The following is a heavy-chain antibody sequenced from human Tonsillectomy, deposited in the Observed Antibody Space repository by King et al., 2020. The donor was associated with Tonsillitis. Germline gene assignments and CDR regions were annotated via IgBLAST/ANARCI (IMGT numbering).Heavy chain of an antibody. CDR1: GDTFSSYA. V-gene: IGHV1-69*12. J-gene: IGHJ3*02. CDR3: ARNFMVVPNDAFDI. CDR2: IIPIFGTA. D-gene: IGHD2-21*01. Sequence: QLVQSGAEVKKPGSSVKVSCKASGDTFSSYAISWVRQAPGQGLEWMGGIIPIFGTANYAQKFQGRVTITADESTSTAYMELSSLTSEDTAVYYCARNFMVVPNDAFDIWGQGTMVTVSS.